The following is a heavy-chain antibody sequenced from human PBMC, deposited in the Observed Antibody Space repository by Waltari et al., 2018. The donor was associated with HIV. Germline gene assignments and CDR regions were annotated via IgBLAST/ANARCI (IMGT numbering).Heavy chain of an antibody. CDR1: GGSISSSSYY. Sequence: QLQLQESGPGLVKPSETLSLTCTVSGGSISSSSYYWGWIRQPPGKGLEWIGSIYYSGSTYYNPSLKSRVTISVDTSKNQFSLKLSSVTAADTAVYYCARLGGFFPHFDYWGQGTLVTVSS. CDR3: ARLGGFFPHFDY. CDR2: IYYSGST. J-gene: IGHJ4*02. D-gene: IGHD1-26*01. V-gene: IGHV4-39*01.